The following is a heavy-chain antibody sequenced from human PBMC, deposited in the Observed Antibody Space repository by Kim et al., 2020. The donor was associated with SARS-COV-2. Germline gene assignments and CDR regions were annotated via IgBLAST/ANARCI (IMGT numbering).Heavy chain of an antibody. V-gene: IGHV3-11*06. Sequence: GGSLRLSCAASGFTFSDYYMSWIRQAPGKGLEWVSYISSSSSYTNYADSVKGRFTISRDNAKNSLYLQMNSLRAEDTAVYYCARDWITMVRGARNWFDPWGQGTLVTVSS. D-gene: IGHD3-10*01. CDR1: GFTFSDYY. CDR2: ISSSSSYT. CDR3: ARDWITMVRGARNWFDP. J-gene: IGHJ5*02.